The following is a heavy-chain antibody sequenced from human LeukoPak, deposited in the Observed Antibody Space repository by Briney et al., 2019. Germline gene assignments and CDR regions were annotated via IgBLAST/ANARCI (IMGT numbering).Heavy chain of an antibody. Sequence: GGSLRLSCAASGFTFSSYSMNWVRQAPGKGLEWVSYINSSSSTIYYADSVKGRFTISRDNAKNSLYLQMNSLRDEDTAVYYCARGFTYYYGLTTHGMDVWGQGTTVTVSS. CDR3: ARGFTYYYGLTTHGMDV. D-gene: IGHD3-10*01. J-gene: IGHJ6*02. V-gene: IGHV3-48*02. CDR2: INSSSSTI. CDR1: GFTFSSYS.